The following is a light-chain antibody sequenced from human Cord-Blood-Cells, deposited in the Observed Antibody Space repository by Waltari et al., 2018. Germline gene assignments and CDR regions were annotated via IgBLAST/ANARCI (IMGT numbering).Light chain of an antibody. CDR1: SSDVGGYNN. CDR2: EVS. Sequence: QSALTQPASVSGSPGPSTTISCPATSSDVGGYNNVSWYQQHPGKAPKLMIYEVSNRPSGVSNRFSGSKSGNTASLTISGLQAEDEADYYCSSYTSSSLWVFGGGTKLTVL. V-gene: IGLV2-14*01. CDR3: SSYTSSSLWV. J-gene: IGLJ3*02.